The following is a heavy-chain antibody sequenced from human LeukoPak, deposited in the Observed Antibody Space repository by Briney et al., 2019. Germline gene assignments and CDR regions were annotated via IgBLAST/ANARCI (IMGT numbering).Heavy chain of an antibody. V-gene: IGHV3-72*01. CDR2: SRNKANSYST. J-gene: IGHJ4*02. CDR1: GFTFSDHY. D-gene: IGHD6-19*01. CDR3: ARASSGNSPGADF. Sequence: GGSLRLSCAASGFTFSDHYMDWVRQAPGKGLEWDGRSRNKANSYSTAYAASVKGRFTISRDDSKNSLYLQMNSLKTEDTAVYYCARASSGNSPGADFWGQGTLVTVSS.